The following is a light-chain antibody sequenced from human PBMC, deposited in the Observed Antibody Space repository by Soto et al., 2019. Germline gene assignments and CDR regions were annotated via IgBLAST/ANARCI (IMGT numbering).Light chain of an antibody. CDR1: SSDVGGYNF. CDR2: DVS. V-gene: IGLV2-14*03. Sequence: QSALTQPASVSGSPGQSITISCTGTSSDVGGYNFVSWYQQHPGKAPKLMIYDVSNRPSGVSYRFSGFKSGNTASLTISGLQPEDEADYYCSSYTRGATDVFVTGTKLTVL. J-gene: IGLJ1*01. CDR3: SSYTRGATDV.